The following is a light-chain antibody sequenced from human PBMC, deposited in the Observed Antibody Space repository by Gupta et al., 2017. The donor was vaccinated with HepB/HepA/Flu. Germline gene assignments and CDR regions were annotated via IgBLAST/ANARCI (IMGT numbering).Light chain of an antibody. CDR3: QSWGTDLYWV. V-gene: IGLV4-69*01. Sequence: QLVLTQSPSASASLGASVKLTCTLSSGHNIYAIAWHQQQPEKGPRFLMKLNNDGSHTKGDGIPDRFSGSSSGAERYLTISSLQSEDEADYYCQSWGTDLYWVFGGGTKLTVL. CDR2: LNNDGSH. CDR1: SGHNIYA. J-gene: IGLJ3*02.